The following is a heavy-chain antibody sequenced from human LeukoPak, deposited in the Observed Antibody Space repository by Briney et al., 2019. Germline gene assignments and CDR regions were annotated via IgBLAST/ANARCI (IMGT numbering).Heavy chain of an antibody. D-gene: IGHD2-2*01. CDR1: GYTFRSYA. Sequence: ASVKVSCKTSGYTFRSYAISWVRQAPGQELERMGWINVYNGYTNYARNFQGRVTMTTDTSTSTAYMEVRSLRSDDTAVYYCARVECSSTTCYDDYWGQGTLVIVSS. J-gene: IGHJ4*02. CDR2: INVYNGYT. CDR3: ARVECSSTTCYDDY. V-gene: IGHV1-18*01.